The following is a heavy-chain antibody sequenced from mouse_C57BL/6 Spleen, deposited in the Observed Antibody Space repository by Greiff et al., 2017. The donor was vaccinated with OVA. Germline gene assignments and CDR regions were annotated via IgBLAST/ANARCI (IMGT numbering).Heavy chain of an antibody. Sequence: EVQLQQSGPELVKPGASVKISCKASGYTFTDYYMNWVKQSPGKSLEWIGDINPNNGGTSYNQKFKGKATLTVDKSSSTAYMELRSLTSEDSAVYDCARDHYYCSSYFDYWGQGTTLTVSS. CDR2: INPNNGGT. D-gene: IGHD1-1*01. CDR3: ARDHYYCSSYFDY. V-gene: IGHV1-26*01. CDR1: GYTFTDYY. J-gene: IGHJ2*01.